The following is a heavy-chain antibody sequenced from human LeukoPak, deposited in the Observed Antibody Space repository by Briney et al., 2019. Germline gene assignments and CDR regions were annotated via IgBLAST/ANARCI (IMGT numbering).Heavy chain of an antibody. D-gene: IGHD5-12*01. J-gene: IGHJ4*02. CDR3: AKSYNGYESKPDY. Sequence: GGSLRLSCAASGFTFSSYAMSWVRQAPGKGLEWVSSISNSGGRTFYTDSVKGRFTISRDNSKVTLYLQMNSLRAEDTAVYYCAKSYNGYESKPDYWGQGTLVTVSS. CDR2: ISNSGGRT. V-gene: IGHV3-23*01. CDR1: GFTFSSYA.